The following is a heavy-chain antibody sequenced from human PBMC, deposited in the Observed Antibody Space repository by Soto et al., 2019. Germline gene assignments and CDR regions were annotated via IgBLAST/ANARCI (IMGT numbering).Heavy chain of an antibody. CDR2: INPSGGST. Sequence: GASVKVSCKASGYTFTSYYMHWVRQAPGQGLEWMGIINPSGGSTSYAQKFQGRVTMTRDTSTSTVYMELSSLRSEDTAVYYCARDPYSGYDFNNFDYWGQGTLVTVSS. D-gene: IGHD5-12*01. CDR1: GYTFTSYY. J-gene: IGHJ4*02. V-gene: IGHV1-46*01. CDR3: ARDPYSGYDFNNFDY.